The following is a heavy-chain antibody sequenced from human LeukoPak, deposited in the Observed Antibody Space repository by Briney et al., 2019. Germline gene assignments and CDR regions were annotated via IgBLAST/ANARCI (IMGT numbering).Heavy chain of an antibody. Sequence: GGSLRLSCAASGFTFSSYAMRWVRQAPGKGLEWVSAISGSTYYADSVKGRFTISRDNSKNTLYLQMNSLRAEDTAVYYCAKDRGRSSSWYFDYWGQGTLVTVSS. D-gene: IGHD6-13*01. CDR2: ISGST. CDR1: GFTFSSYA. J-gene: IGHJ4*02. CDR3: AKDRGRSSSWYFDY. V-gene: IGHV3-23*01.